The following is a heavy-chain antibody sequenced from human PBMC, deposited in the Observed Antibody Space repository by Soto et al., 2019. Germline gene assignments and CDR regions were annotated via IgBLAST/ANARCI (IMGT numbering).Heavy chain of an antibody. CDR2: ISSNSGYT. D-gene: IGHD4-17*01. CDR3: TRGSYGAYDY. CDR1: GFRFSDYC. J-gene: IGHJ4*02. Sequence: EVQLVESGGGLVKPGESLRLSCAASGFRFSDYCMNWVRQVPGKGLEWVSSISSNSGYTLYTDSVKGRFTISRDNAKSSLYLQMSSLRDEDTAVYYCTRGSYGAYDYWGQGTLVTVSS. V-gene: IGHV3-21*02.